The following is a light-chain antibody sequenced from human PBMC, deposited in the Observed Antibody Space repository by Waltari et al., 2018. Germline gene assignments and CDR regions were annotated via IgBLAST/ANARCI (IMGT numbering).Light chain of an antibody. CDR1: SSDVGGYDF. Sequence: QSAPTQPASVSGSPGQSITISCTGTSSDVGGYDFVSWHQQYPGQAPKVMIYGVTNRPSGVSNRFSGSKSGNAASLIISGLQADDEADYYCSSYTTSGTLVFGTGTKVTVL. J-gene: IGLJ1*01. CDR3: SSYTTSGTLV. V-gene: IGLV2-14*01. CDR2: GVT.